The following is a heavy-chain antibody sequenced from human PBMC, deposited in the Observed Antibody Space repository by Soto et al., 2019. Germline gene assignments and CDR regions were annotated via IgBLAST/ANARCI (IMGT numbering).Heavy chain of an antibody. CDR3: ASLSAPVDY. V-gene: IGHV3-74*01. CDR2: IDTDGTMT. CDR1: GFTFSSYW. J-gene: IGHJ4*02. Sequence: LRLSCSASGFTFSSYWMHWVRQVPGKGMEWVSKIDTDGTMTDYADSVKGRFTVSRDNAKNSLYLQMNSLRVEDTAAYHCASLSAPVDYWGQGTLVTVSS. D-gene: IGHD2-2*01.